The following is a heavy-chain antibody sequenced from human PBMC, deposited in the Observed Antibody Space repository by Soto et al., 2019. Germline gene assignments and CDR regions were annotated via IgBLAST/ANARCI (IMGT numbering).Heavy chain of an antibody. Sequence: EVQLMESGGGLVQPGGSLRLSCAASGFTFRIYSMNWIRQAPGKGLEWVSYMTSDMKTIHYADSVKGRFTISRDNARNSVYLQMTSLRDEDTAVYYCARSVEGHFDYWGQGTLVTVSS. J-gene: IGHJ4*02. V-gene: IGHV3-48*02. CDR2: MTSDMKTI. D-gene: IGHD6-19*01. CDR1: GFTFRIYS. CDR3: ARSVEGHFDY.